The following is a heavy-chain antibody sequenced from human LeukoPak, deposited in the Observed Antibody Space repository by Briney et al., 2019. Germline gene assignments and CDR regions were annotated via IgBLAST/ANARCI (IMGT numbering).Heavy chain of an antibody. V-gene: IGHV4-39*07. CDR3: ARDRLRGSWSRDFDY. D-gene: IGHD6-13*01. CDR2: IYYSGST. J-gene: IGHJ4*02. Sequence: PSETLSLTCTVSGGSISSSSYYWGWIRQPPGKGLEWIGSIYYSGSTYYNPSLKSRVTISVDTSKNQFSLKLSTVTAADTAVYYCARDRLRGSWSRDFDYWGQGTLVTVSS. CDR1: GGSISSSSYY.